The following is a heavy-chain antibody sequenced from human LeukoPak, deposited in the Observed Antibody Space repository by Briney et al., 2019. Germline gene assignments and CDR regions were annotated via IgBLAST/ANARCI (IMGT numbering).Heavy chain of an antibody. CDR3: AREGSRAGDYVWGSYRHLDY. Sequence: SETLSLTCTVSGGSISSSSYYWGWIRQPPGKGLEWIGSIYYSGSTYYNPSLKSRVTISVDTSKNQFSLKLSSVTAADTAVYYCAREGSRAGDYVWGSYRHLDYWGQGTLVTVSS. J-gene: IGHJ4*02. CDR2: IYYSGST. D-gene: IGHD3-16*02. CDR1: GGSISSSSYY. V-gene: IGHV4-39*07.